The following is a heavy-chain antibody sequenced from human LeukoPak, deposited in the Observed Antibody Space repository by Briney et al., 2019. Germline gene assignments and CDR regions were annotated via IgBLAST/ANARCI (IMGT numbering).Heavy chain of an antibody. J-gene: IGHJ6*02. Sequence: GGSLRLSCAASGFTFSSYSMNWVRQAPGKGLEWVSSISSSSSYIYYADSVKGRFTISRGNAKNSLYLQMNSLRAEDTAVYYCARDGSDTAMVSYGMDVWGQGTTVTVSS. CDR2: ISSSSSYI. CDR3: ARDGSDTAMVSYGMDV. CDR1: GFTFSSYS. V-gene: IGHV3-21*01. D-gene: IGHD5-18*01.